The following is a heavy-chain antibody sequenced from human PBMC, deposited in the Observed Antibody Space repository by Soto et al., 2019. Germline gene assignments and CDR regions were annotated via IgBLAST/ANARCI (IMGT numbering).Heavy chain of an antibody. CDR1: GYTFTSYG. CDR3: AREYCSGGSCSFDY. V-gene: IGHV1-18*01. J-gene: IGHJ4*02. D-gene: IGHD2-15*01. CDR2: ISAYNGNT. Sequence: GASMKVSCKASGYTFTSYGISWVRQAPGQGLEWMGWISAYNGNTNYAQKLQGRVTMTTDTSTSTAYTELRSLRSDDTAVYYCAREYCSGGSCSFDYWGQGTLVTVSS.